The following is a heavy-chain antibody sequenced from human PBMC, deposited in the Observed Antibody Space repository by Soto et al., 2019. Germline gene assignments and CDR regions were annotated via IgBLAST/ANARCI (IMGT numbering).Heavy chain of an antibody. J-gene: IGHJ4*02. Sequence: EVQLVESGGGPVRPGGSLKLSCAASGFNFITYSLSWVRQAPGKGLAWVASISSSAVYIDYADSVKGRFTISRDNANNSLYLQMNSLRAEDTATYYCVRDGLDYYDTARLYFDKWGQGTLVTVSS. CDR3: VRDGLDYYDTARLYFDK. V-gene: IGHV3-21*01. CDR2: ISSSAVYI. D-gene: IGHD3-22*01. CDR1: GFNFITYS.